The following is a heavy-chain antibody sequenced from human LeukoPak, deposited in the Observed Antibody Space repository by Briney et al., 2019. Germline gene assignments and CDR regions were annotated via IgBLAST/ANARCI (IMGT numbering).Heavy chain of an antibody. CDR1: GYTFTGYY. D-gene: IGHD2-2*01. V-gene: IGHV1-2*02. Sequence: GASVKVSCKASGYTFTGYYMHWVRQAPGQGLEWMGWINRNSGGTNYAQKFQGRVTMTRDTSISTAYMELSRLRSDDTAVYYCAREGGYCSSTSCLNWFDPWGQGTLVTVSS. J-gene: IGHJ5*02. CDR2: INRNSGGT. CDR3: AREGGYCSSTSCLNWFDP.